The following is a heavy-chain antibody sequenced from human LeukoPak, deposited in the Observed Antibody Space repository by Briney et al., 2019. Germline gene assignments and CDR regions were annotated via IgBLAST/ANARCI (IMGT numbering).Heavy chain of an antibody. D-gene: IGHD5-18*01. J-gene: IGHJ4*02. V-gene: IGHV4-59*01. CDR2: IYYSGST. CDR1: GGSISSYY. Sequence: SETLSLTCTVSGGSISSYYWSWIRQPPGKGLEWIGYIYYSGSTNYNPSLKSRVTISVDTSKNQFSLKLSSVTAADTAVYYCARLHSPIDYWGQGTLVTVSS. CDR3: ARLHSPIDY.